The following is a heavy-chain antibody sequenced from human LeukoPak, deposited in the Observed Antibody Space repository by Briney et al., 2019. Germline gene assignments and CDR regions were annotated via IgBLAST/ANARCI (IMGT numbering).Heavy chain of an antibody. CDR1: GGSISSSSYY. J-gene: IGHJ4*02. CDR2: INHSGST. V-gene: IGHV4-39*07. CDR3: ARGKVYDFWCLDY. D-gene: IGHD3-3*01. Sequence: SETLSLTCTVSGGSISSSSYYWGWIRQPPGKGLEWIGEINHSGSTNYNPSLKSRVTISVDTSKNQFSLKLSSVTAADTAVYYCARGKVYDFWCLDYWGQGTLVTVSS.